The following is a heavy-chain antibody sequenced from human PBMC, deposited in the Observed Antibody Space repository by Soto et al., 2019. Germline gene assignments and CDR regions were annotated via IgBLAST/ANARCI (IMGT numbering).Heavy chain of an antibody. V-gene: IGHV3-21*01. J-gene: IGHJ3*02. D-gene: IGHD6-13*01. CDR1: GFTFCSYS. CDR3: ARDRYSSSWISPYDAFDI. Sequence: GVSLRLSCAASGFTFCSYSMNWVRQAPGKGLEWVSSISSSSSYIYYADSVKGRFTISRDNAKNSLYLQMNSLRAEDTAVYYCARDRYSSSWISPYDAFDIWGQGTMVTVSS. CDR2: ISSSSSYI.